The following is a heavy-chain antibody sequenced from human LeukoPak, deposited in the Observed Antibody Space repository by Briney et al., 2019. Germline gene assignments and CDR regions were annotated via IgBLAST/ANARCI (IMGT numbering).Heavy chain of an antibody. Sequence: ASVKVSCKASGYTFTSYGISWVRQAPGQGLEWMGWISAYNGNTNYAQKLQGRVTMATDTSTSTAYMELRSLRSDDTAVYYCAREIMYSSSSLSYYYMDVWGKGTTVTVSS. CDR1: GYTFTSYG. CDR2: ISAYNGNT. D-gene: IGHD6-6*01. CDR3: AREIMYSSSSLSYYYMDV. J-gene: IGHJ6*03. V-gene: IGHV1-18*01.